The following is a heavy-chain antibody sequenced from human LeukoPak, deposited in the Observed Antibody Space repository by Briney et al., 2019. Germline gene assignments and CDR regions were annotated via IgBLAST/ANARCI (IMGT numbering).Heavy chain of an antibody. D-gene: IGHD2-15*01. CDR1: GFTFKNFG. V-gene: IGHV3-23*01. CDR2: LSGSGYVT. CDR3: ARTYCSSGSCYSTSDP. J-gene: IGHJ5*02. Sequence: PGGSLRLSCAASGFTFKNFGMSWVRQAPGKGLEWVSTLSGSGYVTNYADSVKGRFTISRDNSKNTLFLQIYSLRADDTAVYYCARTYCSSGSCYSTSDPWGQGTLVTVSS.